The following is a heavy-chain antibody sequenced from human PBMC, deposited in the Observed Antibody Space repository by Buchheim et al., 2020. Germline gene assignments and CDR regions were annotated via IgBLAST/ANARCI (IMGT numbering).Heavy chain of an antibody. D-gene: IGHD3-3*01. CDR2: IYDSGST. CDR1: GGSISSSSYH. Sequence: QLQLQESGPGLVKPSETLSLTCTVSGGSISSSSYHWGWIRQPPGKGLEWIGNIYDSGSTYYNPSLKSRVTISVDTSKNQFSLWLSSVTAADTAVYYCARHISGPVRQPDYDFWSGYYRYYYYAMDVWGQGTT. CDR3: ARHISGPVRQPDYDFWSGYYRYYYYAMDV. J-gene: IGHJ6*02. V-gene: IGHV4-39*01.